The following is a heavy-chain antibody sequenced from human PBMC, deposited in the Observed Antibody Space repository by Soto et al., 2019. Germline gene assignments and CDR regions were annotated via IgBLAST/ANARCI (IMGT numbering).Heavy chain of an antibody. J-gene: IGHJ5*02. D-gene: IGHD2-2*01. V-gene: IGHV3-23*01. CDR3: AKDGSLSHGHCSSTRCYYNWFDP. CDR2: ISGSVGST. Sequence: GGSLRLSCAASGFTFSSYAMSWVRQAPGKGLEWVSAISGSVGSTYYADSVKGRFTISRDNSKNTLYLQMNSLRAEDTAVYYCAKDGSLSHGHCSSTRCYYNWFDPWGQGTLVTVSS. CDR1: GFTFSSYA.